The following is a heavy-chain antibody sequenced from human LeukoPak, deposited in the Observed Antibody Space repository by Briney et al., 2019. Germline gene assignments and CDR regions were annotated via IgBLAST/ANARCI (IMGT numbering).Heavy chain of an antibody. CDR2: LHSNGAFT. CDR1: GFTLSNYW. Sequence: GGSLRLSCSASGFTLSNYWMHWVRQAPRKGLVWVAHLHSNGAFTTYADSVKGRFTISRDTAKNTLYLQMNSLRVEDTAVYYCARFVVVTVGDYWGQGTLVTVSS. CDR3: ARFVVVTVGDY. J-gene: IGHJ4*01. V-gene: IGHV3-74*01. D-gene: IGHD2-21*02.